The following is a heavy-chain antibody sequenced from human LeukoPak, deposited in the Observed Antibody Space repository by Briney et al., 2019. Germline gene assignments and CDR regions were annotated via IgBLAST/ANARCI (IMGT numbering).Heavy chain of an antibody. CDR3: ARDTPVAVAVFDY. V-gene: IGHV3-23*01. D-gene: IGHD6-19*01. CDR1: GFTFSSYG. CDR2: ISGSGGST. Sequence: PGGSLRLSCAASGFTFSSYGMSWVRRAPRKGLEWVSGISGSGGSTYYADSVKGRFTISRDNSKNTLYLQMNSLRAEDTAVYYCARDTPVAVAVFDYWGQGTLVTVSP. J-gene: IGHJ4*02.